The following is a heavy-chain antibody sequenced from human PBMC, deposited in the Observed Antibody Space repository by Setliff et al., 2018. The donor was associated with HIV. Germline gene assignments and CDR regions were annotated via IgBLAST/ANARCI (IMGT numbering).Heavy chain of an antibody. Sequence: SETLSLTCSVSGHSISGYYWSWIRQPAGRGLEWIGRIHTSGNTNYNPSLRGRVTMSVDMSKNQFSLKLTSVTAADTAVYYCARDRIEFVAEDPHDVFDIWGRGTLVTVSS. D-gene: IGHD5-12*01. CDR1: GHSISGYY. J-gene: IGHJ3*02. V-gene: IGHV4-4*07. CDR3: ARDRIEFVAEDPHDVFDI. CDR2: IHTSGNT.